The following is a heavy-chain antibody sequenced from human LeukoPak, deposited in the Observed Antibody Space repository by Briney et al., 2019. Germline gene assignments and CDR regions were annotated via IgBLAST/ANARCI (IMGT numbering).Heavy chain of an antibody. CDR1: GGSISSSPYY. CDR2: IYYSGTT. D-gene: IGHD2-15*01. CDR3: ARTTEGYCRGRSCYSYYYYMDV. J-gene: IGHJ6*03. V-gene: IGHV4-39*07. Sequence: NPSETLSLTCTVSGGSISSSPYYWGWIRQPPGKGLEWIGSIYYSGTTHYNPSLESRVTISVDTSKNQFSLKLASVTAADTAIYYCARTTEGYCRGRSCYSYYYYMDVWGKGTTVTVSS.